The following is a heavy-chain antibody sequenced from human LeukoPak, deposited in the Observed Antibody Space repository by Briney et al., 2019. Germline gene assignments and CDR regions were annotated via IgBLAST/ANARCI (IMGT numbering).Heavy chain of an antibody. CDR3: ARDLGQYYDTSDNWFDP. CDR1: GGSISSSSYYW. D-gene: IGHD3-22*01. Sequence: ETLSLTCTVSGGSISSSSYYWMHWVRQAPGKGLVWVSRINSDGINTSYADSVKGRFTISRDNAKNTLNLQMNSLRAEDTAVYYCARDLGQYYDTSDNWFDPWGQGTLVTVSS. J-gene: IGHJ5*02. V-gene: IGHV3-74*01. CDR2: INSDGINT.